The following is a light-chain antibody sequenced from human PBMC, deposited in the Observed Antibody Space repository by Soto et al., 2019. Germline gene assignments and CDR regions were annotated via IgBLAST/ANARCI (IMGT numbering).Light chain of an antibody. CDR3: QQYGSSGT. CDR2: GTS. CDR1: QMVPRSY. J-gene: IGKJ1*01. V-gene: IGKV3-20*01. Sequence: EIVMTQSPATLSVSPGERATLSCRATQMVPRSYLAWYQQKPGQAPRLLIYGTSSRATGIPDRFSGSGSGTEFTLTISRPEPEDFAGYYCQQYGSSGTFGQGTKV.